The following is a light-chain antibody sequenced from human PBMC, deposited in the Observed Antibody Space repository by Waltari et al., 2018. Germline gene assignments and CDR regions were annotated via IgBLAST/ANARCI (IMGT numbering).Light chain of an antibody. Sequence: QSVLPQPPSASATPGQRVTIPCSGTSANAGRSFVYWYKQLPGTAPKLLTYRDNHPPSGVPDRFSGSKSGTSASLAISGLRSEDEADYYCAAWDHNLGNYVFGTGTKVTVL. V-gene: IGLV1-47*01. J-gene: IGLJ1*01. CDR3: AAWDHNLGNYV. CDR2: RDN. CDR1: SANAGRSF.